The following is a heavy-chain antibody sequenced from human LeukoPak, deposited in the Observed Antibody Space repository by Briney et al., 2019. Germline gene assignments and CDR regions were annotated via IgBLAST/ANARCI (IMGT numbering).Heavy chain of an antibody. Sequence: SETLSLTCAVYGGSFSGYYWSWIRQPPGKGLEWIGEINHSGSTNYNPSLKSRVTIPVDTSKNQFSLKLSSVTAADTAVYYCASAMVAIDYWGQGTLVTVSS. CDR1: GGSFSGYY. CDR2: INHSGST. J-gene: IGHJ4*02. V-gene: IGHV4-34*01. CDR3: ASAMVAIDY. D-gene: IGHD2-15*01.